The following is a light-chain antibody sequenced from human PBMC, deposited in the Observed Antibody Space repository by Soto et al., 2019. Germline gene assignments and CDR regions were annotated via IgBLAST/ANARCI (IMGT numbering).Light chain of an antibody. CDR3: SSYGGRNKWV. Sequence: QSALTQPPSASGSPGHSVTISCTGTSSDVGDYNYVSWYQQHTGKAPKLMIYEVSKRPSGVPDRFSCSKSGNTSSLTVSGLQAEDEADYDCSSYGGRNKWVFGGGTKLTVL. J-gene: IGLJ3*02. V-gene: IGLV2-8*01. CDR2: EVS. CDR1: SSDVGDYNY.